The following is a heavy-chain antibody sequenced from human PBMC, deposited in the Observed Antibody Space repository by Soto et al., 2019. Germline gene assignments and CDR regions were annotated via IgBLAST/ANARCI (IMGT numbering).Heavy chain of an antibody. Sequence: SETLSLTCTVSGDSISSSSYFWGWIRQRPGKGLEWIATIYYTESVYYNPSLKSRVTISADMSKNQFSLRLTSVTAADTAVYYCANAQPGFCGGGRCSSIGEDFWGQGTLVTVSS. J-gene: IGHJ4*02. CDR2: IYYTESV. CDR3: ANAQPGFCGGGRCSSIGEDF. CDR1: GDSISSSSYF. D-gene: IGHD2-15*01. V-gene: IGHV4-39*01.